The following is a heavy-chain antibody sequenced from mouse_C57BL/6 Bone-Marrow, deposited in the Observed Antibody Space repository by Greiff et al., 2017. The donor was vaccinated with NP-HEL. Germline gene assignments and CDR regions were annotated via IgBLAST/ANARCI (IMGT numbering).Heavy chain of an antibody. J-gene: IGHJ4*01. CDR2: INPNYGTT. D-gene: IGHD2-2*01. V-gene: IGHV1-39*01. CDR1: GYSFTDYN. CDR3: ARRGGYEGYAMDY. Sequence: EVQLQQSGPELVKPGASVKISCKASGYSFTDYNMNWVKQSNGKSLEWIGVINPNYGTTSYNQKFKGKATLTVDQSSSTAYLQLSSLTSEDSAVYYCARRGGYEGYAMDYWGQGTSVTVSS.